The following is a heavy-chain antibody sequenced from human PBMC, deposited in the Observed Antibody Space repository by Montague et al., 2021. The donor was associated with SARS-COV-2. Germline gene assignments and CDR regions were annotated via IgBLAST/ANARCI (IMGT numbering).Heavy chain of an antibody. J-gene: IGHJ6*02. V-gene: IGHV4-59*01. Sequence: SETLSLTCTVPGGFISSSYWSWIRQPPGKGLEWIGYIYHSGNTNYNPSLKSRVTISIDTSINQFSLSLSSMTAADTAVYFCARDLLPPRTAIKTNFFGLDVWGQGTTVTVSS. D-gene: IGHD2-21*02. CDR3: ARDLLPPRTAIKTNFFGLDV. CDR2: IYHSGNT. CDR1: GGFISSSY.